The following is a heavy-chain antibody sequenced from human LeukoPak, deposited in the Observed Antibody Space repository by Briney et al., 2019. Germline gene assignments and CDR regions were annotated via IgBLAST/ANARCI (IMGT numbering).Heavy chain of an antibody. CDR1: GFTFSSYA. D-gene: IGHD5-12*01. V-gene: IGHV3-23*01. Sequence: PGGSLRLSCAASGFTFSSYAMSWVRQAPGKGLEWVSAISGSGGSTYYADSVKGRFTISRDNSKNTLYLRMNSLRAEDTAVHYCAKEGSGYVNWDYWGQGTLVTVSS. CDR3: AKEGSGYVNWDY. J-gene: IGHJ4*02. CDR2: ISGSGGST.